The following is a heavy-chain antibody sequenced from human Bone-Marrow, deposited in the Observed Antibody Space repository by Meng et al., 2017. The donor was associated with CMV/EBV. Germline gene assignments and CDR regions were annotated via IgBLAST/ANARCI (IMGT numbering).Heavy chain of an antibody. CDR2: INSDGSST. CDR1: GFTFSSYW. V-gene: IGHV3-74*01. Sequence: GGSLRLSCAASGFTFSSYWMHWVRQAPGKGLVWVPRINSDGSSTTYADSVKGRFTISRDNAKNTLYLQMNSLRAEDTAVYYCARDRGGYNTYYDFWSGYYLGYWGQGTLVTVSS. CDR3: ARDRGGYNTYYDFWSGYYLGY. D-gene: IGHD3-3*01. J-gene: IGHJ4*02.